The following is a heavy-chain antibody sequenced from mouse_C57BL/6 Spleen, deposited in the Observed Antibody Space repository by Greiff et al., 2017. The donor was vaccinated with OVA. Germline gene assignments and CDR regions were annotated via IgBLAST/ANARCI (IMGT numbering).Heavy chain of an antibody. Sequence: DVKLVESGGGLVKPGGSLKLSCAASGFTFSSYAMSWVRQTPEKRLEWVATISDGGSYTYYPDNVKGRFTISRDNAKNNLYLQMSHLKSEDTAMYYCARDPYDDYFDYWGQGTTLTVSS. CDR2: ISDGGSYT. V-gene: IGHV5-4*01. D-gene: IGHD2-12*01. J-gene: IGHJ2*01. CDR3: ARDPYDDYFDY. CDR1: GFTFSSYA.